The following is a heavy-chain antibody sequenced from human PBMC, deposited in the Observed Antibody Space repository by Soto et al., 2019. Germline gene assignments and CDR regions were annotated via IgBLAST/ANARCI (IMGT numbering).Heavy chain of an antibody. CDR3: AKDPHGPITMIVVVISWFDP. CDR1: GFTFSSYG. D-gene: IGHD3-22*01. V-gene: IGHV3-30*18. J-gene: IGHJ5*02. Sequence: QVQLVESGGGVVQPGRSLRLSCAASGFTFSSYGMHWVRQAPGKGLEWVAVISYDGSNKYYADSVKGRFTISRDNSKNTLYLQMNSLRAEDTAVYYCAKDPHGPITMIVVVISWFDPWGQGTLVTVSS. CDR2: ISYDGSNK.